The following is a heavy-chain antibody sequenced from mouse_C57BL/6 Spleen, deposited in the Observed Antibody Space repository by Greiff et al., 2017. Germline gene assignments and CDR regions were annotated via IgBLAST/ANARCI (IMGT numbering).Heavy chain of an antibody. D-gene: IGHD2-4*01. V-gene: IGHV5-9*01. CDR3: ARRGYDYDGGVFDY. J-gene: IGHJ2*01. CDR1: GFTFSSYT. Sequence: EVQRVESGGGLVKPGGSLKLSCAASGFTFSSYTMSWVRQTPEKRLEWVATISGGGGNTYYPDSVKGRFTISRDNAKNTLYLQMSSLRSEDTALYYCARRGYDYDGGVFDYWGQGTTLTVSS. CDR2: ISGGGGNT.